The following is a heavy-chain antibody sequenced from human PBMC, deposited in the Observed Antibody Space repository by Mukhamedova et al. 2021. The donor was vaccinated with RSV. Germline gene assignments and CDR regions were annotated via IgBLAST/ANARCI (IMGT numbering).Heavy chain of an antibody. CDR2: IKSKTYGGTT. J-gene: IGHJ3*02. Sequence: VRQAPGKGLEWVGRIKSKTYGGTTDYAAPVKGRFTISRDDSKNTLYLQMNSLKTEDTAVYYCTSKVRYFDWFDAFDIWGQGTMV. D-gene: IGHD3-9*01. CDR3: TSKVRYFDWFDAFDI. V-gene: IGHV3-15*01.